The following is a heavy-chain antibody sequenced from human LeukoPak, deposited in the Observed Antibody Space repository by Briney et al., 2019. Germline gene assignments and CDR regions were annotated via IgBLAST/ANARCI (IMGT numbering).Heavy chain of an antibody. CDR1: GFTFSNAW. V-gene: IGHV3-15*01. CDR2: ITSKPDGGTP. J-gene: IGHJ4*02. D-gene: IGHD3-10*01. CDR3: TTDPYKGASDY. Sequence: GGSLRLSCAASGFTFSNAWVSWVRQAPGKGLEWVGRITSKPDGGTPDYAAPVKGRFTISRDDARNTLYLQMNSLTTDDTAVYYCTTDPYKGASDYWGQGTLVTVSS.